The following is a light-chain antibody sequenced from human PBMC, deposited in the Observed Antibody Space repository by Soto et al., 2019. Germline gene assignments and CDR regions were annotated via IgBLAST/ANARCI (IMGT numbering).Light chain of an antibody. J-gene: IGKJ4*01. Sequence: DIQMTPSPSSLSASVGDRVTITCRASHGVGNNLIWYQQKPGKAPNLLIYDASTLHSGVPSRFSGGGSGTDFTLTISSLQPEDFATYYCQQVNVYPSTFGGGTKVDIK. CDR1: HGVGNN. V-gene: IGKV1-39*01. CDR2: DAS. CDR3: QQVNVYPST.